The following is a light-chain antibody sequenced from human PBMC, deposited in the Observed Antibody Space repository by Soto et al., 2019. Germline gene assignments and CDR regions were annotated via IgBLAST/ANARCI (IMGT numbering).Light chain of an antibody. J-gene: IGKJ3*01. Sequence: DIQMTQSPSSLSASVGDRVTITCQASQDITNNLNWYQQKPGKAPKLLIHEAAISETGVPSRFSGSGSGTDFTFTISSLQPEDVATYYCQHYDNLPFTFGPGTKVDIK. CDR2: EAA. CDR1: QDITNN. V-gene: IGKV1-33*01. CDR3: QHYDNLPFT.